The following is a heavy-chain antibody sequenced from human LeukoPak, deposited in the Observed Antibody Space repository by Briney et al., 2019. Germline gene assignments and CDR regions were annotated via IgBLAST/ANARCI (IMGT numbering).Heavy chain of an antibody. CDR2: IYYSGST. D-gene: IGHD5-24*01. V-gene: IGHV4-39*01. CDR1: GGSISSSSYY. CDR3: ARRRDGYKGRGEDY. Sequence: SETLSLTCTVSGGSISSSSYYWGWIRQPPGKGLEWIGSIYYSGSTYYNPSLKSRVTISVDTSKNQFSLKLSSVTAADTAVYYCARRRDGYKGRGEDYWGQGTLVTVSS. J-gene: IGHJ4*02.